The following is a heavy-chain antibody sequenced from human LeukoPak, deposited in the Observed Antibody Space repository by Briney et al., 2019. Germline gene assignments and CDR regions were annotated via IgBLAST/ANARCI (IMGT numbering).Heavy chain of an antibody. CDR3: ARAGGYVEIPNMVTDY. V-gene: IGHV1-2*02. Sequence: ASVKVSCMASGYTFTGYYMHWVRQAPGQGLEGMGWINPNSGGTNYAQKFQGRVTMTRDTSISTAYMELSRLRSDDTAVYYCARAGGYVEIPNMVTDYWGQGTLVTVSS. CDR2: INPNSGGT. J-gene: IGHJ4*02. CDR1: GYTFTGYY. D-gene: IGHD5-12*01.